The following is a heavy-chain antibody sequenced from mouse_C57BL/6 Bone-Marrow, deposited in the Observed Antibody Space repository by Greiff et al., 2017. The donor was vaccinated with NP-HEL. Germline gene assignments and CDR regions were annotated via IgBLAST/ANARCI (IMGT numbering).Heavy chain of an antibody. V-gene: IGHV1-5*01. CDR2: IYPGNSDT. J-gene: IGHJ4*01. CDR1: GYTFTSYW. D-gene: IGHD4-1*02. CDR3: TRPTFLYAMDY. Sequence: VQLKQSGTVLARPGASVKMSCKTSGYTFTSYWMHWVKQRPGQGLEWIGAIYPGNSDTSYNQKFTGKAKLTAVTSASTAYMELSSLTNEDSAVYYCTRPTFLYAMDYWGQGTSVTVSS.